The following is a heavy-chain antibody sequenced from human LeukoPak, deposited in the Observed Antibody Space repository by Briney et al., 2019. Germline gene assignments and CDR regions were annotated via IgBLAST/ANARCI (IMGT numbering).Heavy chain of an antibody. CDR2: ISHDGSEK. J-gene: IGHJ4*02. V-gene: IGHV3-30-3*01. Sequence: PGGSLRLSCAASGFTFVNYAIHWVRQAPGKGLDWVAIISHDGSEKYYADSVKGRFTISRVDSNNTLFLQMNSLRAEDTAVYYCAKDRESGAYYFEYWGQGTLVTVSS. CDR3: AKDRESGAYYFEY. CDR1: GFTFVNYA. D-gene: IGHD2-15*01.